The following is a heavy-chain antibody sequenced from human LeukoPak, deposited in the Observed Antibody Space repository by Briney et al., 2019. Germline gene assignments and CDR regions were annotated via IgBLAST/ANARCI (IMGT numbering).Heavy chain of an antibody. J-gene: IGHJ4*02. CDR1: GFTFSSYG. Sequence: PGGSLRLSCAASGFTFSSYGMHWVRQAPGKGLEWVAVIWYDGSNKYYADSVKGRFTISRDNSKNTLYLQMNSLRAEDTAVYYCASGFNTENLSDYWGQGTLVTVSS. V-gene: IGHV3-33*01. D-gene: IGHD1-14*01. CDR2: IWYDGSNK. CDR3: ASGFNTENLSDY.